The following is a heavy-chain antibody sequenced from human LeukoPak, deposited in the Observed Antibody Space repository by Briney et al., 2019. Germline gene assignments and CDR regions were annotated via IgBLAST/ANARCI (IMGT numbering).Heavy chain of an antibody. CDR1: GFTFSSYG. D-gene: IGHD3-22*01. Sequence: GGSLRLSCAASGFTFSSYGMHWVRQAPGKGLEWVAVIWYDGGNKYYADSVKGRFTISRDNSKNTLYLQMNSLRAEDTAVYYCAKDRATYYYDSSGFDYWGQGTLVTVSS. CDR3: AKDRATYYYDSSGFDY. CDR2: IWYDGGNK. J-gene: IGHJ4*02. V-gene: IGHV3-33*06.